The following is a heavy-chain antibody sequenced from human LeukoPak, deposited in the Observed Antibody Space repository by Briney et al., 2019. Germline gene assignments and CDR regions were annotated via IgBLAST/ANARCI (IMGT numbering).Heavy chain of an antibody. D-gene: IGHD3-10*01. V-gene: IGHV3-53*01. CDR2: IYSGGST. J-gene: IGHJ4*02. CDR1: GFTFSNYY. CDR3: ARDSGY. Sequence: GGSLRLSCVGSGFTFSNYYMYWVRQAPGKGPVWVSVIYSGGSTYYADSVKGRFTISRDNSKNTLYLQMNSLRAEDTAVYYCARDSGYWGQGTLVTVSS.